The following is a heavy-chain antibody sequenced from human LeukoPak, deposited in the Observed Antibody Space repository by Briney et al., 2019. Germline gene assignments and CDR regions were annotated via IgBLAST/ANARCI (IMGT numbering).Heavy chain of an antibody. J-gene: IGHJ6*03. CDR2: ISRSRSYI. Sequence: PGGSLTLSCAASGFPFSSYSMNWVRQAPGKGLEGVSYISRSRSYIYYADSEKGRFTISRDNTKNSLYLQMNTLRAEDTAVYYCALVYYMDVWGKGTTVTVSS. CDR1: GFPFSSYS. CDR3: ALVYYMDV. V-gene: IGHV3-21*01.